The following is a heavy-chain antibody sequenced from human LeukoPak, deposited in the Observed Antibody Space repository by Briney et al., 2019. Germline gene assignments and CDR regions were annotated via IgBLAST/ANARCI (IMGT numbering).Heavy chain of an antibody. CDR2: ISYDGSNK. V-gene: IGHV3-30-3*01. Sequence: PGGSLRLSCVASGFTFSSYAMHWVRQAPGKGLEWVAVISYDGSNKYYADSVKGRFTISRDNSKNTLYLQMNSLRAEDTAVYYCARGASGSYFASFDYWGQGTLVTVSS. D-gene: IGHD1-26*01. J-gene: IGHJ4*02. CDR1: GFTFSSYA. CDR3: ARGASGSYFASFDY.